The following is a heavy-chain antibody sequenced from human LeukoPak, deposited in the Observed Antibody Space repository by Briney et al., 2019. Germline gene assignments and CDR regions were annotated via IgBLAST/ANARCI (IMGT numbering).Heavy chain of an antibody. CDR1: GFTFDDYA. CDR3: ARMRVVWDLDDAFDI. J-gene: IGHJ3*02. D-gene: IGHD1-26*01. CDR2: ISWNSGSI. V-gene: IGHV3-9*01. Sequence: PGRSLRLSCAASGFTFDDYAMHWVRQAPGKGLEWVSGISWNSGSIGYADSEKGRFTISRDNAKNSLYLQMNSLRAEDTALYYCARMRVVWDLDDAFDIWGRGTMVTVSS.